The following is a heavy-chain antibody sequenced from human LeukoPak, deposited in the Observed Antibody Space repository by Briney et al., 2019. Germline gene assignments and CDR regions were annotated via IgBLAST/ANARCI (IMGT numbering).Heavy chain of an antibody. Sequence: SEALSLTCTVSGGSISSYYWSWIRQPPGKGLEWIGYIYYSGSTNYNPSLKSRVTISVDTSKNQFSLKLSSVTAADTAVYYCARSNSGSYWYYFDYWGQGTLVTVSS. J-gene: IGHJ4*02. V-gene: IGHV4-59*01. CDR3: ARSNSGSYWYYFDY. D-gene: IGHD1-26*01. CDR2: IYYSGST. CDR1: GGSISSYY.